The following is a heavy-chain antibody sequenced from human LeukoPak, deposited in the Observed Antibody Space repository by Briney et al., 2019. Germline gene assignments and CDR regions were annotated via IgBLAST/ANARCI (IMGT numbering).Heavy chain of an antibody. CDR1: GYTFSDYY. D-gene: IGHD3-10*01. CDR3: ARVSGPAEPFDY. Sequence: ASVKVSCKASGYTFSDYYMYWVRQAPGQGLEWMGWINPNSGGTNHAQKFQGRVTMTRDTSISTAYMEVSRLRSDDTAVYYCARVSGPAEPFDYWGQGTLVTVS. V-gene: IGHV1-2*02. J-gene: IGHJ4*02. CDR2: INPNSGGT.